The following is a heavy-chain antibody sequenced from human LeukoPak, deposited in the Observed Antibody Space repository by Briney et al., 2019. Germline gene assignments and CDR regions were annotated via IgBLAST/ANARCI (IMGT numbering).Heavy chain of an antibody. CDR3: ARDLLYYDSSGPFDY. D-gene: IGHD3-22*01. CDR1: GGTFSSYA. CDR2: IIPIFGTA. V-gene: IGHV1-69*13. Sequence: SVKVSCKASGGTFSSYAISWVRQAPGQGLEWMGGIIPIFGTANYAQKFQGRVTITADESTSTAYMELSSLRSEDTAVYYCARDLLYYDSSGPFDYWGQGALVTVSS. J-gene: IGHJ4*02.